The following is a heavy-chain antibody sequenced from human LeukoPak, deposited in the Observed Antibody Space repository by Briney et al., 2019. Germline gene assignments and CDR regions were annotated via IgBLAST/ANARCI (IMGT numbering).Heavy chain of an antibody. CDR2: IWYDGSNK. Sequence: GGSLRLSCVASGFTFSDYGMLWVRQAPGKGLEWVAVIWYDGSNKYYADSVKGRFTISRDNSKNTLYLQMNSLRAEDTAVYYCAREHYGGNSHYFDYWGQGTLVTVSS. V-gene: IGHV3-33*08. CDR3: AREHYGGNSHYFDY. CDR1: GFTFSDYG. J-gene: IGHJ4*02. D-gene: IGHD4-23*01.